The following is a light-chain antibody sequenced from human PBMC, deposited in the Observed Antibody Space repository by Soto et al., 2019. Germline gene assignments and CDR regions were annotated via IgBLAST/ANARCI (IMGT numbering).Light chain of an antibody. Sequence: HSVLTQAPSASGVPGQSVTISCPGTSSDVGGYNYVSWYQQHPGKAPQLMIYDVTKRPSGVPDRFSGSKSGNTASLTISGLQAEDEADYYCCSYAGSNLHYVFGLGTKVTVL. CDR3: CSYAGSNLHYV. CDR1: SSDVGGYNY. J-gene: IGLJ1*01. CDR2: DVT. V-gene: IGLV2-8*01.